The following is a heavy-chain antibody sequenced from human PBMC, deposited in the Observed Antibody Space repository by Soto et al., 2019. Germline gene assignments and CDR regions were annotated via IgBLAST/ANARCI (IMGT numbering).Heavy chain of an antibody. CDR2: ISGSGGST. J-gene: IGHJ4*02. D-gene: IGHD3-22*01. V-gene: IGHV3-23*01. CDR3: AKVEGYGYYDSSGKTIDY. Sequence: GGSLRLSCAASGFTFSSYAMSWVRQAPGKGLEWVSAISGSGGSTYYADSVKGRFTISRDNSKNTLYLQMNSLRAEDTAVYYCAKVEGYGYYDSSGKTIDYWGQGTLVTVSS. CDR1: GFTFSSYA.